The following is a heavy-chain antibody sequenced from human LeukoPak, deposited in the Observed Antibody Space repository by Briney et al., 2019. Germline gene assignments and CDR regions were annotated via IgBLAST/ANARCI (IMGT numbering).Heavy chain of an antibody. D-gene: IGHD3-22*01. CDR3: ARGIAHYDSSGPLDY. CDR2: IIPIFGTA. CDR1: GYTFTGYY. V-gene: IGHV1-69*13. Sequence: ASVKVSCKASGYTFTGYYMHWVRQAPGQGLEWMGGIIPIFGTANYAQKFQGRVTITADESTSTAYMELSSLRSEDTAVYYCARGIAHYDSSGPLDYWGQGTLVTVSS. J-gene: IGHJ4*02.